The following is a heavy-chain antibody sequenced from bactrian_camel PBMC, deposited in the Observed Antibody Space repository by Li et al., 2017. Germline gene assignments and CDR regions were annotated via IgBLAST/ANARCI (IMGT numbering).Heavy chain of an antibody. CDR2: IDRNVRSA. D-gene: IGHD3*01. Sequence: LVESGGGSVQAGGSLRLSCAFSGSTNRNYCMTWFREVAGKEREGVAAIDRNVRSAYSGSAKGRFTISYDTAKITLYLQMNDLQPEDTGMYYCAADSAVLILGGAIKADDFTYWGQGTQVTVS. CDR3: AADSAVLILGGAIKADDFTY. J-gene: IGHJ6*01. CDR1: GSTNRNYC. V-gene: IGHV3S6*01.